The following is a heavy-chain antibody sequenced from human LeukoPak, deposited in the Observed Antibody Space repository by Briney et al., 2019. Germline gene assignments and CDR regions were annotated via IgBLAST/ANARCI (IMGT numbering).Heavy chain of an antibody. CDR2: ISGSGGST. Sequence: GGSLRLSCAASGFTFSSYAMSWVRQAPGKGLEWVSAISGSGGSTYYADSVKGWFTISRDNSKNTLYLQMNSLRAEDTAVYHCAKRYTVIWFDPWGQGTLVTVSS. CDR1: GFTFSSYA. V-gene: IGHV3-23*01. D-gene: IGHD1-1*01. J-gene: IGHJ5*02. CDR3: AKRYTVIWFDP.